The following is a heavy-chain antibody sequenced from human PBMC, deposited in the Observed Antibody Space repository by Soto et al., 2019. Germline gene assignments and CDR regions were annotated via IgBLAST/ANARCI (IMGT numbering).Heavy chain of an antibody. CDR1: GFSFSSHG. D-gene: IGHD4-17*01. CDR3: AKDHLPTTITTPWFDP. CDR2: ISYDGNNK. V-gene: IGHV3-30*18. J-gene: IGHJ5*02. Sequence: QVQLVGSGGGVVQPGRSLRLYCEASGFSFSSHGMHWVRQAPGKGLEWLAVISYDGNNKYYADSVKGRFSISRDNYKNTLYLQMNSLRAEDTAVYYCAKDHLPTTITTPWFDPWGQGTLVTVSS.